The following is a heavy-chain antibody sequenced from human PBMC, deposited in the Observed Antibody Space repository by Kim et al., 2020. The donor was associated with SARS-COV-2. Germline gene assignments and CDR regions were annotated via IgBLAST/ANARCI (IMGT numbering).Heavy chain of an antibody. Sequence: SETLSLTCTVSGGSISSYYWSWIRQPPGKGLEWIGYIYYSGSTNYNPSLKSRVTISVDTSKNQFSLKLSSVTAADTAVYYCARGGSSSFSYWGQGTLVT. V-gene: IGHV4-59*01. CDR3: ARGGSSSFSY. CDR1: GGSISSYY. J-gene: IGHJ4*02. D-gene: IGHD6-6*01. CDR2: IYYSGST.